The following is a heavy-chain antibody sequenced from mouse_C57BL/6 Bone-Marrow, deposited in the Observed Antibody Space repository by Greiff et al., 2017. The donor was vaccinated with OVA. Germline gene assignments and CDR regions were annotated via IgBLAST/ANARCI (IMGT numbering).Heavy chain of an antibody. D-gene: IGHD2-1*01. CDR3: ASVYGNPWWYFDV. CDR1: GYTFTSYW. Sequence: VQLQQSGAELVKPGASVKLSCKASGYTFTSYWMHWVKQRPGQGLEWIGYINPSSGYTKYNQKFKDKATLTADKSSSTAYMQLSSLTYEDSAVYYCASVYGNPWWYFDVWGTGTTVTVSS. CDR2: INPSSGYT. J-gene: IGHJ1*03. V-gene: IGHV1-7*01.